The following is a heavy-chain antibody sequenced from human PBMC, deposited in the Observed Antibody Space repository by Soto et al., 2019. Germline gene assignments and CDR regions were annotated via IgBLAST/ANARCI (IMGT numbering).Heavy chain of an antibody. Sequence: SQTLSLTCAISGDSVSSNSAAWNWIRQSPSRGLEWLGRTYYRSKWYNDYAVSVKSRITINPDTSKNQFSLQLNSVTPEDTAVYYCARDRPGYCSGGSCRRATIDYWGQGTLVTVSS. J-gene: IGHJ4*02. CDR1: GDSVSSNSAA. CDR2: TYYRSKWYN. V-gene: IGHV6-1*01. CDR3: ARDRPGYCSGGSCRRATIDY. D-gene: IGHD2-15*01.